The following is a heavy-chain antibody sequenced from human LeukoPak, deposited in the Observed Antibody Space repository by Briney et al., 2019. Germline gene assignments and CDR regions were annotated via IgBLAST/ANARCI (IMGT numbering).Heavy chain of an antibody. CDR3: ARETILAVGSDL. D-gene: IGHD6-19*01. V-gene: IGHV3-48*01. CDR2: ISSTSITM. CDR1: GFTFNRNN. J-gene: IGHJ4*02. Sequence: GGSLRLSCAASGFTFNRNNMNWVRQAPGKGLEWVSYISSTSITMYYADSVKGRFTISRDNAKNSLYLQMNSLRADDTAVYYCARETILAVGSDLWGQGTLVTVSS.